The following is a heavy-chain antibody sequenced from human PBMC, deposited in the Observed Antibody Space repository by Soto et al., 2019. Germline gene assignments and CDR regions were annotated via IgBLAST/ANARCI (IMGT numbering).Heavy chain of an antibody. Sequence: QPGGSLRLSCAASGFTFSSYEMNWVRQAPGKGLEWVSYISSSGSTIYYADSVKGRFTISRDNAKNSLYLQMNSLRAEDTAVYYCATSSSPPLDVWGQGTTVTVSS. CDR1: GFTFSSYE. CDR3: ATSSSPPLDV. J-gene: IGHJ6*02. D-gene: IGHD6-13*01. V-gene: IGHV3-48*03. CDR2: ISSSGSTI.